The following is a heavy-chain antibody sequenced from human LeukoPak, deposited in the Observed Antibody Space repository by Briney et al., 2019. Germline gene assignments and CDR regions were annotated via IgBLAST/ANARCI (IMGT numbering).Heavy chain of an antibody. D-gene: IGHD3-22*01. CDR1: GGSFSGYY. J-gene: IGHJ5*02. Sequence: PSETLSLTCAVYGGSFSGYYWSWIRQPPGKGLEWIGEINHSGSTNYNPSLKSRVTISVDTSKNQFSLKLSSVTTADTAVYYCARYGRTMIVVAQRGWFDPWGQGTLVTVSS. CDR3: ARYGRTMIVVAQRGWFDP. V-gene: IGHV4-34*01. CDR2: INHSGST.